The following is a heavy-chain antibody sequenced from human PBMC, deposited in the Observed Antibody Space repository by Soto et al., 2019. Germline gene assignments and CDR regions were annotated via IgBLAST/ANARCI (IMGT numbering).Heavy chain of an antibody. V-gene: IGHV1-69*13. D-gene: IGHD2-15*01. J-gene: IGHJ6*02. Sequence: SVKVSCKASGGTFSSYAISWVRQAPGQGLEWMGGIIPIFGTANYAQKFQGRVTITADESTSTAYMELSSLRSEDTAVYYCARSPLGYCSGGSCYPEGYYYYGMDVWGQGIMVTVSS. CDR1: GGTFSSYA. CDR2: IIPIFGTA. CDR3: ARSPLGYCSGGSCYPEGYYYYGMDV.